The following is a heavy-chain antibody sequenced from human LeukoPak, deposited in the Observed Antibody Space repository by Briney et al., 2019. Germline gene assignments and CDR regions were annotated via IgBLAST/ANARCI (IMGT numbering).Heavy chain of an antibody. J-gene: IGHJ4*02. CDR1: GFTFSDYY. V-gene: IGHV3-11*01. Sequence: GGSLRLSYAASGFTFSDYYMSWIRQAPGKGLEWVSYISSSGSTIYYADSVKGRFTISRDNAKNSLYLQMNSLRAEDTAVYYCARKRDMGYFDYWGQGTLVTVSS. CDR3: ARKRDMGYFDY. CDR2: ISSSGSTI. D-gene: IGHD2-15*01.